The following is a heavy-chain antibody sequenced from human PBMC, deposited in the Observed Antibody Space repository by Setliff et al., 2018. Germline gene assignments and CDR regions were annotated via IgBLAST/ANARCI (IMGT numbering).Heavy chain of an antibody. CDR3: ARTPPNRGLSNGWYVDY. CDR1: GYTFTNYG. D-gene: IGHD6-19*01. Sequence: GASVKVSCKASGYTFTNYGITWVRQAPGQGLEWMAWISAYDGNTKYTLKLQGRVTLTTDTPTTTAYMDLRGLRSDDTPVYYCARTPPNRGLSNGWYVDYWGQGALVTVSS. V-gene: IGHV1-18*01. CDR2: ISAYDGNT. J-gene: IGHJ4*02.